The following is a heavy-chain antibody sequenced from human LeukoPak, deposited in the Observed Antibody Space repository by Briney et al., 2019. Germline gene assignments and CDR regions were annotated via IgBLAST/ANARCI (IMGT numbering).Heavy chain of an antibody. J-gene: IGHJ4*02. Sequence: GGSLRLSCAASGFTFSNYLMSWVRQAPGKGLEWVANIKQDGSESNYVGSVKGRFTIFRDNAKNSLYLQMNSLRAEDTAVYYCAREVTWSRAFDYWGQGTLVTVSS. D-gene: IGHD2-21*02. CDR3: AREVTWSRAFDY. V-gene: IGHV3-7*01. CDR2: IKQDGSES. CDR1: GFTFSNYL.